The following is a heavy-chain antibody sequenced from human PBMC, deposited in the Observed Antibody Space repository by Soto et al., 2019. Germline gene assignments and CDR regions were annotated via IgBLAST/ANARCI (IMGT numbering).Heavy chain of an antibody. CDR2: IGGSGDIT. V-gene: IGHV3-23*01. CDR1: GFTFSSYA. Sequence: GGSLRLSCAASGFTFSSYAMSWVRQAPGKGLEWVSAIGGSGDITYYADSVKGRFTISRDNSKNTLFLQMNSLRAEDTAVYYCAKDTWRGYCSSTTCTSPVDYWGQGTLVTVSS. CDR3: AKDTWRGYCSSTTCTSPVDY. J-gene: IGHJ4*02. D-gene: IGHD2-2*01.